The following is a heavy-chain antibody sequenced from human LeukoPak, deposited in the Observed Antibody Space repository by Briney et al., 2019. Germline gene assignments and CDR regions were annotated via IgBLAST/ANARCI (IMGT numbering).Heavy chain of an antibody. V-gene: IGHV3-13*01. Sequence: GRSLRLSCAASGFTLSSYDMHWVRQATGKGLEWVSAIGTAGDTYYPGSVKGRFTISRENAKNSLYLQMNSLRAGDTAVYYCARDGDCGMDVWGQGTTVTVSS. CDR3: ARDGDCGMDV. D-gene: IGHD2-15*01. CDR2: IGTAGDT. CDR1: GFTLSSYD. J-gene: IGHJ6*01.